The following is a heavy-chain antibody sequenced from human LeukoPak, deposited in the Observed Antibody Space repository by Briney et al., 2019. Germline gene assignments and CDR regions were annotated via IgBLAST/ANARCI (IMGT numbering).Heavy chain of an antibody. J-gene: IGHJ2*01. V-gene: IGHV1-18*01. CDR2: ISAYNGNT. D-gene: IGHD4-17*01. CDR1: GYTFTSYG. Sequence: ASLKVSCKASGYTFTSYGISWVRQDPGQEGEWMGWISAYNGNTYYEQKLQGRVTMTTDTPTSTAYVELRSLRSDDTAVYYCARVELDDYGDYYWYFDLWGRGTLVTVSS. CDR3: ARVELDDYGDYYWYFDL.